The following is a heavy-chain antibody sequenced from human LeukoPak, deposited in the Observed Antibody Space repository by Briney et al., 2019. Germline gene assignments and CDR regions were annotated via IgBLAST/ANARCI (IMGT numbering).Heavy chain of an antibody. D-gene: IGHD3-10*01. CDR1: GYTFTSYG. CDR2: ISAYNGNT. Sequence: ASVKVSCKASGYTFTSYGISWVRQAPGQGLEGMGWISAYNGNTNYAQKFQGRVTITEDTSTDTAYMELSSLRSEDTAVYYCARARITMVRGVIIDYMDVWGKGTTVTVSS. J-gene: IGHJ6*03. V-gene: IGHV1-18*01. CDR3: ARARITMVRGVIIDYMDV.